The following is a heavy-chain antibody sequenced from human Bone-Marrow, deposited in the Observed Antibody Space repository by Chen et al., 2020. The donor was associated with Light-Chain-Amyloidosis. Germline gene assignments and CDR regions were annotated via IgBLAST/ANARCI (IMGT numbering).Heavy chain of an antibody. CDR1: GGTFSSYT. CDR3: ARGLEPRDYMKALGY. Sequence: QVQLVQSGAEVKKPGSSVKVSCKASGGTFSSYTLNWVRQAPGQGLEWMGGIIPIFGSTNYAQKFRGRVTITADESTGTAYMELSSLTSEDTAVYYCARGLEPRDYMKALGYWGQGTLVTVSS. V-gene: IGHV1-69*01. CDR2: IIPIFGST. J-gene: IGHJ4*02. D-gene: IGHD4-4*01.